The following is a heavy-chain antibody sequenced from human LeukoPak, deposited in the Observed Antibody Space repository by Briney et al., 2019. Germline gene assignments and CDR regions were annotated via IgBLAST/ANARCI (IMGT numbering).Heavy chain of an antibody. V-gene: IGHV3-33*01. CDR3: ARDLDTAMVWDY. D-gene: IGHD5-18*01. CDR2: IWYDGSNK. CDR1: GFTFSSYG. Sequence: GGSLRLSSAASGFTFSSYGMYRVRHAPGKGLEWVAVIWYDGSNKYYADSVKGRFTISRDNSKNTLYLQMNSLRAEDTAVYYCARDLDTAMVWDYWGQGTLVTVSS. J-gene: IGHJ4*02.